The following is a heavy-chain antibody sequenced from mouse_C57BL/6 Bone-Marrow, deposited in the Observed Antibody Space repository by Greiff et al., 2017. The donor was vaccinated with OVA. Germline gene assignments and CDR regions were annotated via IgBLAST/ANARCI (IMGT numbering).Heavy chain of an antibody. D-gene: IGHD1-1*01. CDR3: ARNYGRDY. CDR1: GYTFTSYW. J-gene: IGHJ4*01. V-gene: IGHV1-59*01. CDR2: IDPSDSYT. Sequence: QVQLQQSGAELVRPGTSVKLSCKASGYTFTSYWMHWVKQRPGQGLEWIGVIDPSDSYTNYNQKFKGKATLTVDTSSSTAYMQLSSLTSEDSAVYYCARNYGRDYWGQGTSVTVSS.